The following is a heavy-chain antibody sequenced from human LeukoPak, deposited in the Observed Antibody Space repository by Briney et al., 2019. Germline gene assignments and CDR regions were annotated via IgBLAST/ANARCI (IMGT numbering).Heavy chain of an antibody. V-gene: IGHV4-39*01. CDR2: ICYSGNT. Sequence: SETLSLTCAVSVGSISTSNSYWGWIRRPPGKGLEWVGSICYSGNTHYNPSLKSRVTIHGDTSKYQVSLILTSVTAADTAVYYCARQTGAGLFILPGGQGTLVTVSS. CDR1: VGSISTSNSY. CDR3: ARQTGAGLFILP. J-gene: IGHJ4*02. D-gene: IGHD3-3*01.